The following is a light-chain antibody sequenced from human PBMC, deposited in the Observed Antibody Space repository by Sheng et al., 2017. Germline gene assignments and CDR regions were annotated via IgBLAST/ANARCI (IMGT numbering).Light chain of an antibody. Sequence: QSALTQPAPVSGSPGQSITISCTGTSSDVGSFNLVSWYQQHPGKAPKLMIFEVNKRPSGVSNRFSGSKSGNTASLTISGLQAEDEADYYCCSYAGSGTYVFGTGTTVTVL. CDR1: SSDVGSFNL. V-gene: IGLV2-23*02. CDR3: CSYAGSGTYV. J-gene: IGLJ1*01. CDR2: EVN.